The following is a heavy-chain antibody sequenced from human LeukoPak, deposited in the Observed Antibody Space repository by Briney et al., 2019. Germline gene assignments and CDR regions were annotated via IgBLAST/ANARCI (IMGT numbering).Heavy chain of an antibody. CDR3: ARVPRGGWFGGREDC. V-gene: IGHV4-30-4*01. Sequence: PSQTLCLTCTVSGGSISSGDYYWSWIRQPPGKGLEWIGYIYYSGSTYYNPSLKSRLTTSIDTSKRQFSLKLSFVTAADTAVYFCARVPRGGWFGGREDCWGEGTLVAVS. CDR2: IYYSGST. CDR1: GGSISSGDYY. D-gene: IGHD3-10*01. J-gene: IGHJ4*02.